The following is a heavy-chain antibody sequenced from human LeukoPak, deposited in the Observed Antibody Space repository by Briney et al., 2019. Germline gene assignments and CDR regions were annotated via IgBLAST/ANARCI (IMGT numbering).Heavy chain of an antibody. CDR3: AKIGISREWGIDY. CDR1: GFTFSSYA. V-gene: IGHV3-23*01. Sequence: QAGGSLRLSCAASGFTFSSYAMSWVRQAPGKGLEWVSAISGSGGSTYYADSVKGRFTISRDNSKNTLYLQMNSLRAEDTAVYYCAKIGISREWGIDYWGQGTLVTVSS. D-gene: IGHD3-16*01. J-gene: IGHJ4*02. CDR2: ISGSGGST.